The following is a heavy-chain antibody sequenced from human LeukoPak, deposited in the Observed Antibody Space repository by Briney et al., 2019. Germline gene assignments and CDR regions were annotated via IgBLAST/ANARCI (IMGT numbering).Heavy chain of an antibody. J-gene: IGHJ4*02. CDR2: TYYRSKWYY. CDR1: GGSISSYY. Sequence: SETLSLTCTVSGGSISSYYWSWIRQSPSRGLEWLGRTYYRSKWYYDYAVSVKSRITITPDTSKDQFSLQLNSVNPEDTAVYYCAGSGSYFRYWGQGALVTVSS. CDR3: AGSGSYFRY. D-gene: IGHD3-10*01. V-gene: IGHV6-1*01.